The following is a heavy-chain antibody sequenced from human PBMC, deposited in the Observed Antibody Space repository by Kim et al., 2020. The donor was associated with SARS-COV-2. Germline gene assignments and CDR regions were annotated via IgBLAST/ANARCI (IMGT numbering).Heavy chain of an antibody. D-gene: IGHD6-19*01. CDR1: GGSNNAYY. CDR3: ARGDYNSDWHYFDY. J-gene: IGHJ4*02. Sequence: SETLSLTCTVSGGSNNAYYWTWIRQPPGKGLEWIGYIYNTGSTNYNPSLKSQVTISGDTSRNQFSLKLSSVTTADTAVYYCARGDYNSDWHYFDYWGQGTLVTVSS. CDR2: IYNTGST. V-gene: IGHV4-59*01.